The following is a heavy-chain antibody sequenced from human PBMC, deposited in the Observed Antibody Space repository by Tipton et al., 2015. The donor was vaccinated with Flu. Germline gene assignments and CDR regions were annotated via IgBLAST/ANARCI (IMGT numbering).Heavy chain of an antibody. V-gene: IGHV3-23*01. CDR3: ARQIGGGDCY. D-gene: IGHD2-21*01. CDR1: GFTFSTYA. J-gene: IGHJ4*02. CDR2: VSGSGGTT. Sequence: SLRLSCAASGFTFSTYAMTWVRQAPGKGLEWVSSVSGSGGTTYYADSVKGRFTISRDNSKNTLYLQMNSLRAEDTAVYYCARQIGGGDCYWGQGTLVTVSS.